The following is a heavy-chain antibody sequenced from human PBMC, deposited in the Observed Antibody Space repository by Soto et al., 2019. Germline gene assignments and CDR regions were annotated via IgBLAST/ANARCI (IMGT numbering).Heavy chain of an antibody. J-gene: IGHJ3*02. CDR3: ARGITIFGVAPAGAFDI. V-gene: IGHV1-3*01. Sequence: QIQLVQSGAEVKKPGASVKVSCKASGYTFTSYAMHWVRQAPGQRREWMGWINAGNGNTKYSQKFQGRVTITRDTSASNAYMELSSLRSEDTAVYYCARGITIFGVAPAGAFDIWGQGTMVTVSS. CDR2: INAGNGNT. CDR1: GYTFTSYA. D-gene: IGHD3-3*01.